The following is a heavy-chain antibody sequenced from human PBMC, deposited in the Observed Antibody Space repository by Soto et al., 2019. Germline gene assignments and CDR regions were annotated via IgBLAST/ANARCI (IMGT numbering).Heavy chain of an antibody. D-gene: IGHD3-3*01. CDR1: GFTFSSYS. CDR3: ARGKNDFWSGYYFNWFDP. J-gene: IGHJ5*02. Sequence: EVQLVESGGGLVQPGGSLRLSCAASGFTFSSYSMNWVRQAPGKGLQWVSYISSSTSTIYYADSVKGRFTISRDNAKNSLYLQMNSLRADDTAVYYCARGKNDFWSGYYFNWFDPWGQGTLVTVSS. V-gene: IGHV3-48*01. CDR2: ISSSTSTI.